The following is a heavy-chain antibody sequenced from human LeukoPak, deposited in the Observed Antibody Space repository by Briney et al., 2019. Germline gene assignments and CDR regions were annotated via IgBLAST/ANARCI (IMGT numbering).Heavy chain of an antibody. D-gene: IGHD6-19*01. J-gene: IGHJ4*02. V-gene: IGHV3-48*01. CDR3: ARDQSSGWYFDYFDY. Sequence: GGSLRLSCAASGFTFSSYSMNWVRQAPGKGLEWVSYISSSSSTIYYADSVKGRFTISRDNAKNSLYLQMNSLRAEDTAVYYCARDQSSGWYFDYFDYWGQGTLVTVPS. CDR2: ISSSSSTI. CDR1: GFTFSSYS.